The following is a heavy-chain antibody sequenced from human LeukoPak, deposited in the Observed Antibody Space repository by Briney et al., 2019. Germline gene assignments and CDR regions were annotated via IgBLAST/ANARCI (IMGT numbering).Heavy chain of an antibody. CDR2: IYYSGST. V-gene: IGHV4-59*11. J-gene: IGHJ4*02. CDR3: ATSIGELYPYYFDY. CDR1: GGSISSHY. Sequence: SETLPLTCTVSGGSISSHYWSWIRQPPGKGLEWIGYIYYSGSTNYNPSLKSRVTISVDTSKNQFSLKLSSVTAADTAVYYCATSIGELYPYYFDYWGQGTLVTVSS. D-gene: IGHD3-10*01.